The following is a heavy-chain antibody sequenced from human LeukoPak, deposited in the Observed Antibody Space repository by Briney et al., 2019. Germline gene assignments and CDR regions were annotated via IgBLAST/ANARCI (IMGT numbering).Heavy chain of an antibody. D-gene: IGHD6-19*01. J-gene: IGHJ4*02. CDR3: ARVAPHRRLSSGWYYFDY. Sequence: ASVKVSCKASGYTFTNYGISWVRQAPGQGLEWMGWISGYNGNTKYAQKLQGRVTMTTDTSTSTAYMELRSLRPDDTAVYYCARVAPHRRLSSGWYYFDYWGQGTLVTVSS. V-gene: IGHV1-18*01. CDR2: ISGYNGNT. CDR1: GYTFTNYG.